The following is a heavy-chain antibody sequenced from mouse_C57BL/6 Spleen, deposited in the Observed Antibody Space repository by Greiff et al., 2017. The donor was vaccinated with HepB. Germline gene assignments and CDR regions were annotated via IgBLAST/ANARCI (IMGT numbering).Heavy chain of an antibody. Sequence: QVQLQQSGAELVKPGASVKMSCKASGYTFTTYPIEWMKQNHGKSLEWIGNFHPYNDDTKYNEKFKCKATLSVEKSSSTVYLELSRLTSDDSAVYYCARRYYYGSSYDYAMDYWGQGTSVTVSS. D-gene: IGHD1-1*01. CDR3: ARRYYYGSSYDYAMDY. CDR1: GYTFTTYP. V-gene: IGHV1-47*01. J-gene: IGHJ4*01. CDR2: FHPYNDDT.